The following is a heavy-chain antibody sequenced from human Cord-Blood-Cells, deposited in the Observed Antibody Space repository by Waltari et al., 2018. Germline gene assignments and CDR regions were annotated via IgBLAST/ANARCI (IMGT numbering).Heavy chain of an antibody. CDR2: INHSGST. V-gene: IGHV4-34*01. CDR1: GGSFSGSY. Sequence: QVQLQQWGAGLLKPSETLSLTCAVYGGSFSGSYWSWIRQPPGKGLEWIGEINHSGSTNYNPSLKSRVTISVDTSKNRFSLKLSSVTAADTAVYYCARGQRLGMGEVYWGQGTLVTVSS. CDR3: ARGQRLGMGEVY. J-gene: IGHJ4*02. D-gene: IGHD3-16*01.